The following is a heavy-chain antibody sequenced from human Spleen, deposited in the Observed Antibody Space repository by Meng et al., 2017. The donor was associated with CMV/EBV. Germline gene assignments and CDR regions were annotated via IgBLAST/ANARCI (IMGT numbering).Heavy chain of an antibody. Sequence: ASVKVSCKASGYTFSSYGISWVRQAPGQGLEWMGWINPNSGGTNYAQKFQGRVTMTRDTSISTAYMELSRLRSDDTAVYYCAREKGGATVQTYYYYGMDVWGQGTTVTVSS. D-gene: IGHD4-11*01. CDR1: GYTFSSYG. CDR3: AREKGGATVQTYYYYGMDV. CDR2: INPNSGGT. J-gene: IGHJ6*02. V-gene: IGHV1-2*02.